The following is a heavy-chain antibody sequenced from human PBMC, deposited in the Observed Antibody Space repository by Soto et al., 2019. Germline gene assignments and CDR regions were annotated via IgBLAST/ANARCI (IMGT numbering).Heavy chain of an antibody. Sequence: QVQLVEAGGGVVQPGRSLRLSCAASGFIFNDYAMYWVRQAPGKGLEWVADILKDGTTKHYAASVEGRFTISRDNVDNMVYLQMNSLRGEDTAVYFCVRRDYLDYWGRGTLVAVSS. CDR1: GFIFNDYA. J-gene: IGHJ4*02. CDR2: ILKDGTTK. D-gene: IGHD3-10*01. CDR3: VRRDYLDY. V-gene: IGHV3-30-3*01.